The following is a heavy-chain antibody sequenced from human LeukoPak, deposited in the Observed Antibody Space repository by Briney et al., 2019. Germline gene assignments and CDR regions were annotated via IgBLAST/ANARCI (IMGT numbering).Heavy chain of an antibody. V-gene: IGHV1-2*06. CDR1: GYTFTGYY. CDR3: AREEQLVRGGNWFDP. D-gene: IGHD6-13*01. J-gene: IGHJ5*02. Sequence: ASVKVSCKASGYTFTGYYMHWVRQAPGQGLEWMGRINPNSGGTNYAQKFQGRVTMTRDTSISTAYMELSRLRSDDTAVYYCAREEQLVRGGNWFDPWGQGTLATVSS. CDR2: INPNSGGT.